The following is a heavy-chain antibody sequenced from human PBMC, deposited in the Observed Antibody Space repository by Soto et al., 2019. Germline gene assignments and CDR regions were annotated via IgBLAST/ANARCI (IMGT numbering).Heavy chain of an antibody. D-gene: IGHD3-3*01. CDR1: GGTFSSYA. CDR2: IIPIFGTA. V-gene: IGHV1-69*12. Sequence: QVQLVQSGAEVKKPGSSVKVSCKASGGTFSSYAISWVRQAPGQGLEWMGGIIPIFGTANYAQEFQGRVKNSADECTSTAYMELRRLRSEDTCACYCASRGDHYDFWGGYYRGRYYYGMDVWGQGTTVTVSS. J-gene: IGHJ6*02. CDR3: ASRGDHYDFWGGYYRGRYYYGMDV.